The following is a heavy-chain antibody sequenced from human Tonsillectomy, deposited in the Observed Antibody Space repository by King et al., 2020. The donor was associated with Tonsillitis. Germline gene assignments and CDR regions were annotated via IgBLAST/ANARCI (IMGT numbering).Heavy chain of an antibody. Sequence: QLVQSGPEVKKPGTSVKVSCKASGFTFTSSAVQWVRQARGQRLEWIGWIVVGSGNTNYAQKFQERVTITRDMSTSTAYMELSSLRSEDTAVYYCAAHATDYGSGPEYWGQGTLVTVSS. V-gene: IGHV1-58*01. D-gene: IGHD3-10*01. CDR2: IVVGSGNT. CDR3: AAHATDYGSGPEY. CDR1: GFTFTSSA. J-gene: IGHJ4*02.